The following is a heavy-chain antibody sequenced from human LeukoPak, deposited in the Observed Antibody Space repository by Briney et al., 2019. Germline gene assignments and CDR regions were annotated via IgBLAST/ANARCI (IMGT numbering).Heavy chain of an antibody. CDR2: VKSKTDGGTT. D-gene: IGHD5-12*01. V-gene: IGHV3-15*01. J-gene: IGHJ4*02. CDR3: TRSGYPFDY. CDR1: GFTFSSYC. Sequence: GGSLRLSCAASGFTFSSYCMSWVRQAPGKGLEWVGRVKSKTDGGTTDYAAPVTGRFTISRDDSKNMLYLQMNSLKTEDTAVYYCTRSGYPFDYWGQGTLVTVSS.